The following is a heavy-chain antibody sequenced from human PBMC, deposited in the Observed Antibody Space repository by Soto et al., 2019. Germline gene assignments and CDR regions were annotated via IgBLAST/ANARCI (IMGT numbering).Heavy chain of an antibody. CDR1: GFTFSSYA. CDR3: AKVLNWSGSSDAFDI. CDR2: ISGSGGST. V-gene: IGHV3-23*01. Sequence: GGSLRLSCAASGFTFSSYAMSWVRQAPGKGLEWVSAISGSGGSTYYADSVKGRFTISRDISKNTLYLQMNSLRAEYTALYYCAKVLNWSGSSDAFDIWGQGTMVTVSS. D-gene: IGHD3-3*01. J-gene: IGHJ3*02.